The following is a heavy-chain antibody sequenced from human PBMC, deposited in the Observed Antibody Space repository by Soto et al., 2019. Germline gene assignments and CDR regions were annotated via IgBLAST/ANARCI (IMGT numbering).Heavy chain of an antibody. Sequence: QVQLQQWGAGLLKPSETLSLNCAVTGGSLSGYYWSWIRQPPGKGLEWIGEVKDGGHTNYSPSLRGRVTIPPDTASHQFALRLNSVTAADTGVYYCERGQEGVVATPWDQGSLVTVSS. D-gene: IGHD5-12*01. CDR1: GGSLSGYY. J-gene: IGHJ5*02. CDR3: ERGQEGVVATP. V-gene: IGHV4-34*01. CDR2: VKDGGHT.